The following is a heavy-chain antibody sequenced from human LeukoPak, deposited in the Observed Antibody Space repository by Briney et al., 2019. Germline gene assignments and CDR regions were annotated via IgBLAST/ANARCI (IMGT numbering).Heavy chain of an antibody. CDR3: ARPGGYTDYFDY. D-gene: IGHD5-24*01. Sequence: GASVNVSCTGSGYTFTDYNMHWVRHAPGQGLEWMGWINTNNGGTRYAQKFQGRVTMTRDTSITTAYMELSSLRSDDTAVYYCARPGGYTDYFDYWGQGTLVTVSS. CDR1: GYTFTDYN. CDR2: INTNNGGT. J-gene: IGHJ4*02. V-gene: IGHV1-2*02.